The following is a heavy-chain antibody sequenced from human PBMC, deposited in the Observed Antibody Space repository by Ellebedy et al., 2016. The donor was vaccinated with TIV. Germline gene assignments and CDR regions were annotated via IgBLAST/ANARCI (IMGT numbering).Heavy chain of an antibody. D-gene: IGHD2-2*01. Sequence: AASVKVSCKATGHTFDNYGISWVRQAPGQGLEWMGWLSAYNNNTNYAQKLQDRVTLTTDTSTSTAYMELRSLRSDDTAVYYCGRVGKYCSSFSCYEDSWGQGTLVTVSS. CDR3: GRVGKYCSSFSCYEDS. J-gene: IGHJ4*02. V-gene: IGHV1-18*01. CDR2: LSAYNNNT. CDR1: GHTFDNYG.